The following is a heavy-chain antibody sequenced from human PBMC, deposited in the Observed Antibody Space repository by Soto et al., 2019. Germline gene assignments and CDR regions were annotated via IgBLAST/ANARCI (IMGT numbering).Heavy chain of an antibody. D-gene: IGHD1-26*01. V-gene: IGHV3-30*18. CDR1: GFTFISYG. CDR2: ISYDGSNK. Sequence: GGSLRLSCAASGFTFISYGMHWVRQAPGKGLEWVAVISYDGSNKYYADSVKGRFTISRDNSKNTLYLQMNSLRAEDTAVYYCAKDQGRRPSTAPLWGGTAFDIWGQGTMVTVSS. CDR3: AKDQGRRPSTAPLWGGTAFDI. J-gene: IGHJ3*02.